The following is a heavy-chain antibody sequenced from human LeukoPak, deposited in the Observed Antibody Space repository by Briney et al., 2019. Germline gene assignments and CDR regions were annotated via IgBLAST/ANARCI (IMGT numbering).Heavy chain of an antibody. CDR1: GYSFPSYW. CDR2: IYPGDSDT. D-gene: IGHD2-15*01. CDR3: ARQEYCSGGSCYTWFDP. Sequence: TGESLKISCKGSGYSFPSYWIGWVRQTPGKGLEWMGIIYPGDSDTKYSPSFQGQVTISADKSSSTAYLQLSSLKASDTAVYYCARQEYCSGGSCYTWFDPWGQGTLVTVSS. J-gene: IGHJ5*02. V-gene: IGHV5-51*01.